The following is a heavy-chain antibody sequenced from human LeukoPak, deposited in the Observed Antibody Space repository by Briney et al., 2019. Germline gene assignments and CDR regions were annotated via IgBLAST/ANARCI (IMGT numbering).Heavy chain of an antibody. Sequence: GGSLRLSCAASGFTFSSYAMSWVRQAPGKGLEWVSAISGSGGSTYYADSVKGRFTISRDNSKNTLYLQMNSRRAEDTAVYYCAKDAFYCSSTSCYAFDYWGQGTLVTVSS. CDR2: ISGSGGST. D-gene: IGHD2-2*01. J-gene: IGHJ4*02. CDR3: AKDAFYCSSTSCYAFDY. V-gene: IGHV3-23*01. CDR1: GFTFSSYA.